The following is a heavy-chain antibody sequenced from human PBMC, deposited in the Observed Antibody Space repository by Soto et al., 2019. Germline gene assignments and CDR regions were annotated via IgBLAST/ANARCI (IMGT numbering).Heavy chain of an antibody. J-gene: IGHJ3*02. Sequence: PSETLSLTCVVSGGSFSTYYYNWIRQSPGKGLEWIGEINHSGNNNYSPSLKSRVTMSLDTSKNQFSLKLTSVTAADTAVYYCARGGSNDWQVAFDIWGQGTMVT. V-gene: IGHV4-34*01. D-gene: IGHD3-9*01. CDR3: ARGGSNDWQVAFDI. CDR2: INHSGNN. CDR1: GGSFSTYY.